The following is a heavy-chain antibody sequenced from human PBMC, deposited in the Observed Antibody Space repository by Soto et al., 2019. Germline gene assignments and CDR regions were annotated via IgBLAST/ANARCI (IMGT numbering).Heavy chain of an antibody. D-gene: IGHD6-19*01. CDR3: AKARDSSGWSVIGY. CDR1: GFTFNDYA. J-gene: IGHJ4*02. Sequence: PGGSLRLSCAASGFTFNDYAMHWVRQAPGKGLEWVSGISWNSGSIGYADSVKGRFTISRDNAKNSLYLQMNSLRAEDTALYYCAKARDSSGWSVIGYWGQGTLVTVSS. CDR2: ISWNSGSI. V-gene: IGHV3-9*01.